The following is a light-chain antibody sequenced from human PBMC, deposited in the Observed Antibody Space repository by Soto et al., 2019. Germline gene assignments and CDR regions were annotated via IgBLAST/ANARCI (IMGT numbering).Light chain of an antibody. CDR3: QQYGGSPRT. CDR1: QSVGTS. Sequence: EIVLTQSPVTLSLSPGERGTLSCRASQSVGTSLAWYQQKPGQAPRLLIYGASNRATGIPDRFSGSGSGTDFTLTISKLESEDFAVYHCQQYGGSPRTFGQGTKVELK. J-gene: IGKJ1*01. V-gene: IGKV3-20*01. CDR2: GAS.